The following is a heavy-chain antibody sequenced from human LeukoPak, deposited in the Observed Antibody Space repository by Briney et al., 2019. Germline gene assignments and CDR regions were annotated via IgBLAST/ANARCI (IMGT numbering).Heavy chain of an antibody. CDR1: GFTFSDYA. J-gene: IGHJ4*02. CDR2: ISYDGSNK. Sequence: GGSLRLSCAVSGFTFSDYAMHWVRQAPGKGLEWVAVISYDGSNKYYADSVKGRFTVSRDNSKNTLYLQMNSLRAEDTAVYYCARGTTSGYYWLDYWGQGALVTVSS. V-gene: IGHV3-30*04. CDR3: ARGTTSGYYWLDY. D-gene: IGHD3-22*01.